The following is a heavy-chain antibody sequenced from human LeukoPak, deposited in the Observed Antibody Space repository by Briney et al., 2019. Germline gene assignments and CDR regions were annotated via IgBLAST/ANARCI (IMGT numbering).Heavy chain of an antibody. CDR1: GFTFSSYG. V-gene: IGHV3-21*01. Sequence: PGGSLRLSCAASGFTFSSYGMHWVRQAPGKGLEWVSSISSSSSYIYYADSMKGRFTISRDNAKSSVYLQMNSLRAEDTAVYYCAGGYSSSWYTFDPWGQGTLVTVSS. D-gene: IGHD6-13*01. CDR3: AGGYSSSWYTFDP. CDR2: ISSSSSYI. J-gene: IGHJ5*02.